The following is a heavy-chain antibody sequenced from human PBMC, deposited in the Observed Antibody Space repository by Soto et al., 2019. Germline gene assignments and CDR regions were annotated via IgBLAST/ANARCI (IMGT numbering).Heavy chain of an antibody. Sequence: PSETLSLTCTVSGGSVSSGSYYWSWVRQPPGKGLEWIGYIYYSGSTNYNPSLKGRVTISVDTSKNQFSLKLSSVTAADTAVYYCARDDLGEPNFDLWGQGTQVTVS. J-gene: IGHJ4*02. D-gene: IGHD3-10*01. CDR1: GGSVSSGSYY. CDR2: IYYSGST. CDR3: ARDDLGEPNFDL. V-gene: IGHV4-61*01.